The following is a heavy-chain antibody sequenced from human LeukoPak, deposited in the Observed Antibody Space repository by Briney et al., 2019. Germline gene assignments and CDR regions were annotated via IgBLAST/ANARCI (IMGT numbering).Heavy chain of an antibody. V-gene: IGHV3-30*04. Sequence: GGSLRLSCAASGFTFSSYAMHWVRQAPGKGLEWVAVISYDGSNKYYADSVKGRFTISRDNSKNTLYLRMNSLRAEDTAVYYCARPGTAMVSPNNAFDIWGQGTMVTVSS. CDR1: GFTFSSYA. CDR2: ISYDGSNK. D-gene: IGHD5-18*01. J-gene: IGHJ3*02. CDR3: ARPGTAMVSPNNAFDI.